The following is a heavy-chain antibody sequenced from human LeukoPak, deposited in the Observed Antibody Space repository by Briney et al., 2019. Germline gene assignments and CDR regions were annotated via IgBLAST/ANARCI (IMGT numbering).Heavy chain of an antibody. Sequence: SETLSLTCTVSGGSISSSSYYWGWIRQPPGKGLEWIGSIYYSGSTYYNPSLKSRVTISVDTSKNQFSLKLSSVTAADTAVYYCASISPRYSGSYDSDYWGQGTLVTVSS. CDR3: ASISPRYSGSYDSDY. CDR1: GGSISSSSYY. CDR2: IYYSGST. J-gene: IGHJ4*02. V-gene: IGHV4-39*07. D-gene: IGHD1-26*01.